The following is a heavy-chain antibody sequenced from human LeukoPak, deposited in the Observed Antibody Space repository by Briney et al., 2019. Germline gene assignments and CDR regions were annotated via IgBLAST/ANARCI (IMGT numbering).Heavy chain of an antibody. J-gene: IGHJ1*01. CDR2: IKQDGNEK. CDR1: GFTFRTYW. D-gene: IGHD1-1*01. V-gene: IGHV3-7*01. CDR3: ARNIQRAEYFQH. Sequence: PGGSLRLSCAASGFTFRTYWMSWVRQAPGKGLEWVANIKQDGNEKYYVDSVKGRFTISRDNAKNSLDLQMNSLRAEDTAVYYCARNIQRAEYFQHWGQGTLVTVSS.